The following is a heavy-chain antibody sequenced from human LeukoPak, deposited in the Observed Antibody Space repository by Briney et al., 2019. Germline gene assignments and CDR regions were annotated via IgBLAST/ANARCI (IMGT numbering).Heavy chain of an antibody. CDR2: INPNSGGT. V-gene: IGHV1-2*06. CDR3: ARVGDGLNDAFDI. Sequence: ASVKVSCKASGYTFTGYYMNWVRQAPGQGLEWMGRINPNSGGTNYAQKFQGRVTMTRDTSISTANMELSRLRSDDTAFYYCARVGDGLNDAFDIWGQGTMVTVSS. D-gene: IGHD5-24*01. J-gene: IGHJ3*02. CDR1: GYTFTGYY.